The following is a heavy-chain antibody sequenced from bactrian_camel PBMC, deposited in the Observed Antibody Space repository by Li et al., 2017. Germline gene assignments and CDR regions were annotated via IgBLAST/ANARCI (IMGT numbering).Heavy chain of an antibody. V-gene: IGHV3S26*01. Sequence: HVQLVESGGGSVQAGGSLRLSCAFSEYTYNTYCMGWFRQAPGKEREGVACIDANGGTRYVDSVKGRFTISRDDAKNTLYLQMNSLKPVDTAMYYCAAEDYNFGCVHSVRLGYWGQGTQVTVS. J-gene: IGHJ6*01. CDR2: IDANGGT. CDR3: AAEDYNFGCVHSVRLGY. D-gene: IGHD2*01. CDR1: EYTYNTYC.